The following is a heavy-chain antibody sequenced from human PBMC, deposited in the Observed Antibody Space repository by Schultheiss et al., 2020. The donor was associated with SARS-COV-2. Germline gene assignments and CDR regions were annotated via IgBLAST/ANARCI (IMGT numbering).Heavy chain of an antibody. V-gene: IGHV3-11*06. Sequence: GGSLRLSCAASGFTFSDYFMSWIRKAPGRGLEWVSSISSSSSYIYYADSVKGRFTISRDNSKNTLYLQMNSLRAEDTAVYYCARDRSPYYGDYVGPLDYWGQGTLVTVSS. J-gene: IGHJ4*02. CDR3: ARDRSPYYGDYVGPLDY. CDR2: ISSSSSYI. CDR1: GFTFSDYF. D-gene: IGHD4-17*01.